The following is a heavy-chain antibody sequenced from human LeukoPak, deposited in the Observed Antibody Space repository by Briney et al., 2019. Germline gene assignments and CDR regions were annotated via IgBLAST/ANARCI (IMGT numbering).Heavy chain of an antibody. CDR1: GFTFSTYS. CDR2: IRYTGET. V-gene: IGHV3-48*01. CDR3: ARDAGNSGYGCDL. Sequence: GGSLRLSCAASGFTFSTYSMNWVRQAPGKGLEWVSHIRYTGETFYADSVKGRFTISKDNARNSLYLQMNDLRGEDTAIYYCARDAGNSGYGCDLWGQGTLVTVSS. J-gene: IGHJ5*02. D-gene: IGHD5-12*01.